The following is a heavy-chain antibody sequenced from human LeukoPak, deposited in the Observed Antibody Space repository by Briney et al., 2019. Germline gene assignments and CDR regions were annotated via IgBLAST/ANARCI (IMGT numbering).Heavy chain of an antibody. CDR3: AVNEDIAAVPAVNVLDI. Sequence: SGTLSLTCTVSGYSISSGYYWGWIRQPPGKGLEWIGSIYHSGSTYYNPSLKSRVTISVDRSKNQFSLKLSSVTAADTAMYYCAVNEDIAAVPAVNVLDIWGQGTMVTVSS. V-gene: IGHV4-38-2*02. D-gene: IGHD2-2*01. J-gene: IGHJ3*02. CDR1: GYSISSGYY. CDR2: IYHSGST.